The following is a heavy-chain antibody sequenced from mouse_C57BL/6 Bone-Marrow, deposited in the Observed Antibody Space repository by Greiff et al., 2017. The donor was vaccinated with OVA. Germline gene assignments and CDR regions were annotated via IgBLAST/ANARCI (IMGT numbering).Heavy chain of an antibody. Sequence: QVQLQQSGAELVKPGAYVKVSCKASGPRLPLYSMHWVKQRPGQGLEWIGRIHPSDSDTNYNQKFKGKATLTVDKSSSTAYMQLSSLTSEDSAVYYCAIGVITTVLRRGYWGQGTTLTVSS. CDR3: AIGVITTVLRRGY. V-gene: IGHV1-74*01. D-gene: IGHD1-1*01. CDR2: IHPSDSDT. J-gene: IGHJ2*01. CDR1: GPRLPLYS.